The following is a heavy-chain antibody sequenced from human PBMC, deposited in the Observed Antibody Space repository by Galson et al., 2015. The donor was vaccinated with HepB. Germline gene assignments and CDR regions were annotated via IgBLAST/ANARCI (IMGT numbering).Heavy chain of an antibody. J-gene: IGHJ4*03. V-gene: IGHV5-51*01. CDR2: IYPGDSDT. Sequence: QSGAEVKMPGESLKISCKGSGYSFNNYWIGWVRQMPGKGLEWMGVIYPGDSDTRYNPSFEGQVTISADKSISTAYLQWSSLKASDTAMYYCARRNCGGDCYSDYWGQGTTVTVSS. CDR1: GYSFNNYW. CDR3: ARRNCGGDCYSDY. D-gene: IGHD2-21*02.